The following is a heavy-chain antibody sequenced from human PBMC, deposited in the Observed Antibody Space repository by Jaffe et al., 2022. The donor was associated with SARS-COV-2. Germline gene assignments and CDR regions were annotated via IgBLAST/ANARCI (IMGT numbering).Heavy chain of an antibody. Sequence: QVQLQESGPGLLKPSQTLSLTCTVSGGSISSGSFYWTWIRQPAGKGLEWIGRIYTTGSTSDNPSLESRVTISLDTSKNQFSLRLGSVTAADTAVYFCARDSTATDSFDIWGQGTMVTVSS. CDR2: IYTTGST. V-gene: IGHV4-61*02. CDR1: GGSISSGSFY. J-gene: IGHJ3*02. D-gene: IGHD2-21*02. CDR3: ARDSTATDSFDI.